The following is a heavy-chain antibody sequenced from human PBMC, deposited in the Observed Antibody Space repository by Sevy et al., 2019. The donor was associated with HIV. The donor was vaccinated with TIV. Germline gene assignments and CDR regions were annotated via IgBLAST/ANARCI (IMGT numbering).Heavy chain of an antibody. CDR1: GGSIVSSSYY. J-gene: IGHJ6*02. CDR3: ARSAAGHEYYYGLDV. CDR2: IYYNGHT. Sequence: SETLSLTCSVSGGSIVSSSYYWNWIRQPPGKGLEWIGRIYYNGHTYYNPSLKSRLTISIDTSKNQFYLNLSSVTAADTAIYYCARSAAGHEYYYGLDVWGQGATVTVSS. D-gene: IGHD6-13*01. V-gene: IGHV4-39*01.